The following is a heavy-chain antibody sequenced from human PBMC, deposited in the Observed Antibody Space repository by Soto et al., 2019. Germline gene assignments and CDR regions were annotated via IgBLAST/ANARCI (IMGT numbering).Heavy chain of an antibody. CDR1: GFTFSSYS. V-gene: IGHV3-21*01. CDR2: ISSSSSYI. Sequence: GGWLRLSCAASGFTFSSYSMNWVSQAPGKGLEWVSSISSSSSYIYYADSVKGRFTISRDNAKNSLYLQMNSLRAEDTAVYYCAREMYYYDSSGSNWFDPWGQGTLVTVSS. J-gene: IGHJ5*02. D-gene: IGHD3-22*01. CDR3: AREMYYYDSSGSNWFDP.